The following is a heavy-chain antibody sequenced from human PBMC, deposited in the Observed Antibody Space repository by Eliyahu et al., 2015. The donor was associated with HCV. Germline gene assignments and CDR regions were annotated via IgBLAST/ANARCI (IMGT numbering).Heavy chain of an antibody. Sequence: QVQLQESGPGLVKPSETLSXACXVSXGXXXTDFWNWIRQPPGKGLEWIGXISYSGSTNYNPSLKSRVTMSLDTSTNQFSLRLSSVTAADTALYYCARASLGGRGIYYFDYWGQGTLVTVSS. CDR2: ISYSGST. CDR1: XGXXXTDF. D-gene: IGHD3-10*01. V-gene: IGHV4-59*01. CDR3: ARASLGGRGIYYFDY. J-gene: IGHJ4*02.